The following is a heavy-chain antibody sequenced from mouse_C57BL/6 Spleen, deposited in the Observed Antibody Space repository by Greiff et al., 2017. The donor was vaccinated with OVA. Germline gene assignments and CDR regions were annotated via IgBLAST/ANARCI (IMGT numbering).Heavy chain of an antibody. J-gene: IGHJ4*01. CDR3: ARDYYGSSPTYAMDY. CDR2: IDPANGNT. Sequence: VQLKQSVAELVRPGASVKLSCTASGFNIKNTYMHWVKQRPEQGLEWIGRIDPANGNTKYAPKFQGKATITADTSSNTAYLQLSSLTSEDTAIYYCARDYYGSSPTYAMDYWGQGTSVTVSS. D-gene: IGHD1-1*01. CDR1: GFNIKNTY. V-gene: IGHV14-3*01.